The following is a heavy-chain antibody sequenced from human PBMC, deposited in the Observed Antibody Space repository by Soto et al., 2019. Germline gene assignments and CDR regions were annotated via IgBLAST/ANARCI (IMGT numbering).Heavy chain of an antibody. D-gene: IGHD2-21*02. V-gene: IGHV4-31*03. Sequence: SETLSLTCTVSGGSISSGGYYWSWIRQHPGKGLEWIGYIYYSGSTYYNPSLKSRVTISVDTSKNQFSLKLSSVTAADTAVYYCARSAGVTVNFDYWGQGTLVTVSS. CDR1: GGSISSGGYY. CDR2: IYYSGST. CDR3: ARSAGVTVNFDY. J-gene: IGHJ4*02.